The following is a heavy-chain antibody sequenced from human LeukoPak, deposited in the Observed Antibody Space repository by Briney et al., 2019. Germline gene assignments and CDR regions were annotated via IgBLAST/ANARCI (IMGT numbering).Heavy chain of an antibody. CDR1: GFSFSSYA. Sequence: GGSLRLSCAASGFSFSSYAMSWVRQAPGKGLEWVSLISPSESTYYADSVKGRFTISRDNAKNSLFLQMNGLRAEDTAVYYCARRGGSSSRRSPIDYWGQGTLVTVSS. V-gene: IGHV3-21*01. J-gene: IGHJ4*02. CDR3: ARRGGSSSRRSPIDY. D-gene: IGHD6-6*01. CDR2: ISPSEST.